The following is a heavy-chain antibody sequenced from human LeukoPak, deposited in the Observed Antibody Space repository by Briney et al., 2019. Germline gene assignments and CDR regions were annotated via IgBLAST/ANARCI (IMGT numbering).Heavy chain of an antibody. J-gene: IGHJ4*02. V-gene: IGHV4-59*01. Sequence: SETLSLTCTVSGGSISGYYWSWIRQPPGKELQWIGYIYYSGSTNYNPSLKSRVTISVDTSKNQFSLQLSSVTAADTAVYCCTRGTVTTYYFDYWGQGTLVTVSS. CDR2: IYYSGST. CDR3: TRGTVTTYYFDY. D-gene: IGHD4-17*01. CDR1: GGSISGYY.